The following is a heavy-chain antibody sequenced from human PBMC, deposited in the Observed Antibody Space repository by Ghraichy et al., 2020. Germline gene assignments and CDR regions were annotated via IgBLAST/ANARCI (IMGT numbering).Heavy chain of an antibody. CDR1: GFTFSSYS. CDR2: ISSSSTDI. J-gene: IGHJ6*02. CDR3: AREGGRGHTFGLYYYGMDV. D-gene: IGHD3-16*01. V-gene: IGHV3-21*01. Sequence: GGSLRLSCAASGFTFSSYSMNWVRQAPGKGLEWVAAISSSSTDIYYADSLKGRFTISRDNAKNSLFLQMNSLRAEDTAVYYCAREGGRGHTFGLYYYGMDVWGQGTTVTVSS.